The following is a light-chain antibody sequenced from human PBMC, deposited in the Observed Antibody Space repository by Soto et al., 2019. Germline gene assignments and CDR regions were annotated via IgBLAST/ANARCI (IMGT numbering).Light chain of an antibody. CDR1: SSDVGGYNY. V-gene: IGLV2-14*01. CDR2: EVS. J-gene: IGLJ3*02. Sequence: QSVLTQPASVSGSPGQSITISCTGTSSDVGGYNYVSWYQQHPDKAPKLMIFEVSNRPSGVSSRFSGSKSGNTASLTISGLRSEDEADYYCAAWDDSLSGWVFGGGTQLTVL. CDR3: AAWDDSLSGWV.